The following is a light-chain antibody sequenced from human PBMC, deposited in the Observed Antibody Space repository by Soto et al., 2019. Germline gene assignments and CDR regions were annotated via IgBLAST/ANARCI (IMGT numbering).Light chain of an antibody. CDR3: QQYGTWPPNLLA. Sequence: EIVMTQSPVTLSVSPGEGATLSCRARQSISSSLAWYQQKPGQPPKLLIFGASTRATGIPAGFSGSGSVTEFTLTITRLQSEDSAIYCCQQYGTWPPNLLAFGGGTKVE. CDR2: GAS. V-gene: IGKV3-15*01. J-gene: IGKJ4*01. CDR1: QSISSS.